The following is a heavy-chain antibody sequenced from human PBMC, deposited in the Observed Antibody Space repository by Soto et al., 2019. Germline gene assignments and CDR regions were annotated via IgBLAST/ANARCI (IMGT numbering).Heavy chain of an antibody. D-gene: IGHD3-16*01. CDR3: ARPRPSGENYGMDV. J-gene: IGHJ6*02. V-gene: IGHV3-53*01. CDR2: LYTEGTI. CDR1: GLTVSHNY. Sequence: EVQLVESGGGLIQPGGSLRLSCVASGLTVSHNYMAWVRQAPEMGLEWVSILYTEGTIYYADSVKGRFTISRDSSKNTLFLQMDSLRAEDTAVYYCARPRPSGENYGMDVWGQGTTVTVSS.